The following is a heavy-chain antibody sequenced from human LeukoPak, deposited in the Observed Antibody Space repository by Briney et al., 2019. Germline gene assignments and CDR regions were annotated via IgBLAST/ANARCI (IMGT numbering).Heavy chain of an antibody. V-gene: IGHV4-39*07. CDR2: IYYSGST. J-gene: IGHJ1*01. CDR1: GGSISSSSYY. Sequence: SETLPLTCTVSGGSISSSSYYWGWIRQPPGKGLEWIGSIYYSGSTYYNPSLKRRVTISVDTSKNQFSLKLSSVTAADTAVYYRARDVRGAARLYPTSFQHWGQGTLVTVSS. D-gene: IGHD6-6*01. CDR3: ARDVRGAARLYPTSFQH.